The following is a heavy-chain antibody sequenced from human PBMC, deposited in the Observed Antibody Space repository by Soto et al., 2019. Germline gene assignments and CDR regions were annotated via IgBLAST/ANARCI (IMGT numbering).Heavy chain of an antibody. J-gene: IGHJ4*02. CDR2: MNPNSGNT. CDR1: GYTFTSYD. CDR3: AKDPNYYDSSGYLPLKPDDY. V-gene: IGHV1-8*01. D-gene: IGHD3-22*01. Sequence: ASVKVSCKASGYTFTSYDIHWVRQATGQGLEWMGWMNPNSGNTGYAQKFQGRVAMTRNTSISTAYMELNSLRAEDTAVYYCAKDPNYYDSSGYLPLKPDDYWGQGTLVTVSS.